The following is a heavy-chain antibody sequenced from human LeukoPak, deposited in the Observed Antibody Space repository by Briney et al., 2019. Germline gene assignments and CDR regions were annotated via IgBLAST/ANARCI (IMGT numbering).Heavy chain of an antibody. CDR2: IIPILGTA. CDR3: ARFLHGSGRFYNVSGSLDY. J-gene: IGHJ4*02. Sequence: SVKVSCKASGGTFSSYAISWVRRAPGHGLGWMGEIIPILGTANYAQKFQGRVPITPDDSTGAAYMELCSLRSEDMAVYDCARFLHGSGRFYNVSGSLDYWGQGTLVTVSS. D-gene: IGHD3-10*01. V-gene: IGHV1-69*13. CDR1: GGTFSSYA.